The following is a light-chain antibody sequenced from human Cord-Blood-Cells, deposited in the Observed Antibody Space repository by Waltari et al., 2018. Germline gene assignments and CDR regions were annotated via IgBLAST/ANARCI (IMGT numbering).Light chain of an antibody. CDR3: SSYTSSSTLV. J-gene: IGLJ1*01. CDR2: EVS. V-gene: IGLV2-14*01. Sequence: QSALTQPASVSGSPGQSITISCTGTSSDVGGYNFVPWYQQHPGKAPKLMIYEVSTRASGVSNRCSGSKSRNTASLSISGLQAEEEADYYISSYTSSSTLVFGTGTKVTVL. CDR1: SSDVGGYNF.